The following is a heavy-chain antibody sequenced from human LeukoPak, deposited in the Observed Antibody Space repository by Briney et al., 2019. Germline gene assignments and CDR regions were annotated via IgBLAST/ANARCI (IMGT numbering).Heavy chain of an antibody. CDR3: ARTGYSSSWWPPSGYYYYYMDV. Sequence: SVKVSCKASVGTFSSYAISWVRHAPGQGLEWMGGIIPIFGTANYAQKFQGRVTITTDESTSTAYMELSSLRSEDTAVYYCARTGYSSSWWPPSGYYYYYMDVWGKGTTVTVSS. V-gene: IGHV1-69*05. CDR1: VGTFSSYA. CDR2: IIPIFGTA. D-gene: IGHD6-13*01. J-gene: IGHJ6*03.